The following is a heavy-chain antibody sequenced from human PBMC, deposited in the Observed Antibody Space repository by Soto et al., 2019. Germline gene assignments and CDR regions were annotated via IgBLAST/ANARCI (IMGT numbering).Heavy chain of an antibody. V-gene: IGHV1-18*01. Sequence: QVQLVQSGAEVKKPGASVKVSCKASGYTFTSYGISWVRQAPGQGLEWMGWISAYNGNTNYAQKLQGRVTMTTDTSTSTAYIELRSLRSDYTAVYYCARDSDNARMRLSRGGWFDPWGQGTLVTVSS. CDR2: ISAYNGNT. CDR1: GYTFTSYG. CDR3: ARDSDNARMRLSRGGWFDP. D-gene: IGHD6-25*01. J-gene: IGHJ5*02.